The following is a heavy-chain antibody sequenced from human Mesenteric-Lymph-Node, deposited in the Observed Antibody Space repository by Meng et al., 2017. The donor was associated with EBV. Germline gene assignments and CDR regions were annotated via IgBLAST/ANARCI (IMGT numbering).Heavy chain of an antibody. CDR2: IYHSGST. J-gene: IGHJ4*02. V-gene: IGHV4-30-2*01. D-gene: IGHD2/OR15-2a*01. Sequence: LQGAGPGLVNPSQTLSLPCAVSGCSLNHGGYSWSWIRQPPGKGLEWIGYIYHSGSTYSNPSLKSRVTISVDRSKNQFSLKLSSVTAADTAVYYCARGFLSFVHVFDYWGQGTLVTVSS. CDR3: ARGFLSFVHVFDY. CDR1: GCSLNHGGYS.